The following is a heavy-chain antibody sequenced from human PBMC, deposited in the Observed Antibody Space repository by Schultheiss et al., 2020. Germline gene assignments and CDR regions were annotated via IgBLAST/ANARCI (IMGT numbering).Heavy chain of an antibody. D-gene: IGHD3/OR15-3a*01. CDR1: GYTFTDYA. V-gene: IGHV1-18*01. CDR2: INAYNGNT. CDR3: ARADFRPSTIDY. J-gene: IGHJ4*02. Sequence: ASVKVSCKASGYTFTDYAMHWVRQAPGQRLEWMGWINAYNGNTNYAQKRQGRVTMTTDTSTSTAYMELRSLRSDDTAVYYCARADFRPSTIDYWGQGTLVTVSS.